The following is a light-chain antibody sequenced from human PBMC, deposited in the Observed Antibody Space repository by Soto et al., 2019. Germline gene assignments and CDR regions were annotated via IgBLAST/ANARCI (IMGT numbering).Light chain of an antibody. CDR1: QSVRSNF. J-gene: IGKJ1*01. Sequence: VLTQSPVTLSLSPGEIATPSCRASQSVRSNFLAWYQQKPGQAPRLLIYGASNRATGIPDRFSGSGSGTDFTLTITRLEPEDFAMYYCQRYDSLRTFGQGTKVDIK. CDR2: GAS. CDR3: QRYDSLRT. V-gene: IGKV3-20*01.